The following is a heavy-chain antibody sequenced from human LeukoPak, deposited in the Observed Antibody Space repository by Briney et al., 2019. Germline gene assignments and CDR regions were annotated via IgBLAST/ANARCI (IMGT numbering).Heavy chain of an antibody. Sequence: PSETLSLTCAVSGGSFSGYYWTWTRQPPGKGLEWIGEISHNAGPNYNPSLKSRVTISINTSKNQFSLKMNSVTAADTAVYYCARAPPARPFDYWGQGTLVTVSS. D-gene: IGHD6-6*01. J-gene: IGHJ4*02. V-gene: IGHV4-34*01. CDR2: ISHNAGP. CDR3: ARAPPARPFDY. CDR1: GGSFSGYY.